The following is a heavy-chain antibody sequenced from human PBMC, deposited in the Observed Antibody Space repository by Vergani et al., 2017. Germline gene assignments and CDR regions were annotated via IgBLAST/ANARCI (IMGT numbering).Heavy chain of an antibody. D-gene: IGHD2-21*01. V-gene: IGHV1-69*02. J-gene: IGHJ5*02. Sequence: QVQLVQSGAEVKKPGSSVKVSCKASGGTFSSYTISWVRQAPGQGLEWMGRIIPILGIANYAQKFQGRVTITADKSTSTAYMELSSLRSEDTAVYYCARSIGYXAGATCRAYYFDHWGQGTRVTVSS. CDR3: ARSIGYXAGATCRAYYFDH. CDR1: GGTFSSYT. CDR2: IIPILGIA.